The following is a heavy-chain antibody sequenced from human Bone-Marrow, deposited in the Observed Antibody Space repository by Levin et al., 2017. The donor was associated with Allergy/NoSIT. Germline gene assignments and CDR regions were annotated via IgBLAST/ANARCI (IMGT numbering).Heavy chain of an antibody. CDR2: ISYDGSHK. V-gene: IGHV3-30*18. CDR1: AFTFRNFG. D-gene: IGHD3-22*01. CDR3: AKDKETFDSRTFDY. Sequence: GGSLRLSCGASAFTFRNFGMHWVRQTPGKGLEWVAFISYDGSHKYFADSVKGRFSISRDNSKSTLYLQMNSLRSEDSAVYYCAKDKETFDSRTFDYWGQGTLVTVSS. J-gene: IGHJ4*02.